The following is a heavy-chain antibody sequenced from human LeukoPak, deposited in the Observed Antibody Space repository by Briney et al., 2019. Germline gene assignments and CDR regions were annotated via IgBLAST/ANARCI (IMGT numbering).Heavy chain of an antibody. V-gene: IGHV3-74*01. Sequence: GGSLRLSCAASGFPFSTYWMHWVRQVPGKGLLWVSRINDVSGSTYADSVKGRFTISRDNAKNSLYLQMNSLRAEDTAVYYCASAYDFWSGYSPQYNWFDPWGQGTLVTVSS. D-gene: IGHD3-3*01. CDR1: GFPFSTYW. CDR3: ASAYDFWSGYSPQYNWFDP. J-gene: IGHJ5*02. CDR2: INDVSGS.